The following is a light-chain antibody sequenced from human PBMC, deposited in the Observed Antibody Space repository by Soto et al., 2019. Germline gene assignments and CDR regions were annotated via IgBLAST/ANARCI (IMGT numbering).Light chain of an antibody. CDR1: QSVMSK. V-gene: IGKV3-15*01. CDR2: DVS. J-gene: IGKJ5*01. Sequence: EIVMTQSPATLSVSPGERATLSCRASQSVMSKLAWYQQKPGKAPRLLIYDVSTRATGIPARFSGSGSETEFTLTITTLQSEDFAVYYCQHYNTWPLTFGQGTRLEIK. CDR3: QHYNTWPLT.